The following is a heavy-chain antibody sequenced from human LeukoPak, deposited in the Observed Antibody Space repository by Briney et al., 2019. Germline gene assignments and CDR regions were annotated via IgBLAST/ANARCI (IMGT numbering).Heavy chain of an antibody. V-gene: IGHV4-4*02. CDR2: IYHSGST. D-gene: IGHD1-26*01. CDR1: GGSISSSNW. Sequence: SGTLSLTCAVSGGSISSSNWWSWVRQPPGKGLEWIGEIYHSGSTNYNPSLKSRVTISVDKSKNQFSLKLSSVTAADTAVYYCARHDVAGATTDYFQHWGQGTLVTVSS. CDR3: ARHDVAGATTDYFQH. J-gene: IGHJ1*01.